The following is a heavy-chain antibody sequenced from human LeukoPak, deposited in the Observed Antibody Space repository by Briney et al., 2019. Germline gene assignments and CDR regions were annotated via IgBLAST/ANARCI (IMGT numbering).Heavy chain of an antibody. CDR2: IYHTGNT. CDR3: TRGLTIDY. V-gene: IGHV4-34*01. CDR1: GGSFSGYF. Sequence: SETLSLTCAVYGGSFSGYFWSWIRQPPGKGLEWIGEIYHTGNTMYYPSLKSRVTISLDTSKMHFSLNLTSVTAADTAVYYCTRGLTIDYGGQGTLVTVSS. J-gene: IGHJ4*02.